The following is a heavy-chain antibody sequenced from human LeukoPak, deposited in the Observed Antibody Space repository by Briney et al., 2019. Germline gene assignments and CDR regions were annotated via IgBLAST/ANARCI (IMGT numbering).Heavy chain of an antibody. CDR1: GGYISSYY. J-gene: IGHJ6*03. CDR2: FYYSGST. CDR3: ARTKYGSGSYPGAKYYYYMDV. V-gene: IGHV4-59*01. Sequence: SETLSPTCTVSGGYISSYYWSWIRQPPGKGLEWIGYFYYSGSTNYNPSLKSRVTISVDTSKNQFSLKLTSVTAADTAVYYCARTKYGSGSYPGAKYYYYMDVWGKGTTVTISS. D-gene: IGHD3-10*01.